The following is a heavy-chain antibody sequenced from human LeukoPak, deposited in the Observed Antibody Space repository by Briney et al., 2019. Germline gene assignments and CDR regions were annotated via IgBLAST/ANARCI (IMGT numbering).Heavy chain of an antibody. J-gene: IGHJ4*02. CDR2: IYYSGIT. Sequence: PSETLSLTCTVSGGSISSGFYYWAWIRQPPGKGLEWIGSIYYSGITYYNPSFKSPVTISIDTAKNQFSLKLSSVTAADTAVYYCARGPAYYGSGSYDYWGQGTLVTVSS. D-gene: IGHD3-10*01. V-gene: IGHV4-39*07. CDR1: GGSISSGFYY. CDR3: ARGPAYYGSGSYDY.